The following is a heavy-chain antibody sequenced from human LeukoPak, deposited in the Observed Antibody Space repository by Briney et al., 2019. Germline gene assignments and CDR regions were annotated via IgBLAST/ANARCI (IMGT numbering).Heavy chain of an antibody. J-gene: IGHJ6*04. D-gene: IGHD2-8*02. Sequence: ASVKVSCKASGFTFSNSAVQWVRQARGQRLEWIGWIGVASGKTKYAQSFQGRLTVSPDMSTSTAYMEVGSLRSEDTAVYYCAAASVAPGGHFYGMDVWGKGTTVTVSS. V-gene: IGHV1-58*01. CDR2: IGVASGKT. CDR3: AAASVAPGGHFYGMDV. CDR1: GFTFSNSA.